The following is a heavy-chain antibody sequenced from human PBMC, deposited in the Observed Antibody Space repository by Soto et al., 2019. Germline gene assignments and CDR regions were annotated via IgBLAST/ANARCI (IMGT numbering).Heavy chain of an antibody. CDR2: IIPIFGTA. D-gene: IGHD3-3*01. J-gene: IGHJ6*02. CDR3: ASTPPPDFGVVIGLQSPRGYYYYGMDV. Sequence: SVNVSCTASGGTFSSYAISWVRQAPGQGLEWMGGIIPIFGTANYAQKFQGRVTITADESTRTAHMGLSSLSSEDTAVYYCASTPPPDFGVVIGLQSPRGYYYYGMDVWGQGTTVTVSS. V-gene: IGHV1-69*13. CDR1: GGTFSSYA.